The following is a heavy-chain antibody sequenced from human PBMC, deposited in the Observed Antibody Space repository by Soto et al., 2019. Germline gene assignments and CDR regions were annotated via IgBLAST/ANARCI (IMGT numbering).Heavy chain of an antibody. V-gene: IGHV4-34*01. CDR3: ARGLSATLVHVVVTAILDVWFDP. CDR1: GGSFSGYY. D-gene: IGHD2-21*02. J-gene: IGHJ5*02. CDR2: INHRGST. Sequence: SETLSLTCAVYGGSFSGYYWTWIRQPPGTGLERIGEINHRGSTNYNPSLKSRVTMTRDTSISTAYMELSRLRSDDTAVYYCARGLSATLVHVVVTAILDVWFDPWGQGTLVTVSS.